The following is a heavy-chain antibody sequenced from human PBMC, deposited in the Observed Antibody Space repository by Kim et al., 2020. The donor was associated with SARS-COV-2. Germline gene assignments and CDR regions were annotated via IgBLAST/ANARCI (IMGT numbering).Heavy chain of an antibody. CDR2: IYPGDSDT. CDR3: ARLDDYGDYDRELGYYFDY. D-gene: IGHD4-17*01. V-gene: IGHV5-51*01. CDR1: GYSFTSYW. J-gene: IGHJ4*02. Sequence: GESLKISCKGSGYSFTSYWIGWVRQMPGKGLEWMGIIYPGDSDTRYSPSFQGQVTISADKSISTAYLQWSSLKASDTAMYYCARLDDYGDYDRELGYYFDYWGQGTLVTVSS.